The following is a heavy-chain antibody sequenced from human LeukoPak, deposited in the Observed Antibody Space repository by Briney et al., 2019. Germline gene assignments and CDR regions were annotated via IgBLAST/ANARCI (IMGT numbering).Heavy chain of an antibody. J-gene: IGHJ6*03. CDR2: INSDGSST. Sequence: GGSLRLSCAASGFTFSSYWMHWVRQVPGKGPVWVSRINSDGSSTSYADSVKGRFTISRDNAKNMVYLQMNSLRVEDTAVYYCARAGYCSRTSCYQRFHYYYMDVWGKGTTVTVSS. CDR3: ARAGYCSRTSCYQRFHYYYMDV. CDR1: GFTFSSYW. D-gene: IGHD2-2*01. V-gene: IGHV3-74*01.